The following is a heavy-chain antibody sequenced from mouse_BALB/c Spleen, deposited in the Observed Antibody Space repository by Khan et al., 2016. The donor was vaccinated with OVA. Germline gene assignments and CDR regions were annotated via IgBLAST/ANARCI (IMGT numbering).Heavy chain of an antibody. D-gene: IGHD2-3*01. Sequence: VQLQQSGAELVRPGALVKLSCKASGFNIKDYYIHWVKQRPKQGLEWIGWIDPENGNTIYDPKFLGKASITADTSSNTAYLQLSSLTSEDTAVYYCARDGYSPCFAYWGQGTLVTVSA. CDR3: ARDGYSPCFAY. V-gene: IGHV14-1*02. J-gene: IGHJ3*01. CDR1: GFNIKDYY. CDR2: IDPENGNT.